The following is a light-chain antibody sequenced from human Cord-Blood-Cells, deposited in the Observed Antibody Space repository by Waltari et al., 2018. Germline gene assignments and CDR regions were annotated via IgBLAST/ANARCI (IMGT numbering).Light chain of an antibody. CDR1: RSDVGGYNY. CDR3: SSYTSSSTVV. CDR2: EVS. J-gene: IGLJ2*01. V-gene: IGLV2-14*01. Sequence: QSALTQPASVSGSPGQSITIPCTGTRSDVGGYNYVPWYQQHPGKAPKLMIYEVSNRPSGVSNRFSGSKSGNTASLTISGLQAEDEADYYCSSYTSSSTVVFGGGTKLTVL.